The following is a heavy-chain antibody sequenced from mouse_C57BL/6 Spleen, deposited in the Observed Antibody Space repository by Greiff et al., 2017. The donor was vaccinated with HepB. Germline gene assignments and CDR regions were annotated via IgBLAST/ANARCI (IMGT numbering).Heavy chain of an antibody. Sequence: QVQLKESGAELVRPGTSVKVSCKASGYAFTNYLIEWVKQRPGQGLEWIGVINPGSGGTNYNEKFKGKATLTADKSSSTAYMQLSSLTSEDSAVYFCARSYYDYGLFAYWGQGTLVTVSA. V-gene: IGHV1-54*01. D-gene: IGHD2-4*01. CDR3: ARSYYDYGLFAY. J-gene: IGHJ3*01. CDR2: INPGSGGT. CDR1: GYAFTNYL.